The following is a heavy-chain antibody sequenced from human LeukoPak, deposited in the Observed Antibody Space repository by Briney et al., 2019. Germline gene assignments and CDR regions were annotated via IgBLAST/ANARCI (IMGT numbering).Heavy chain of an antibody. CDR3: AKVGMVRYYYYYMDV. CDR1: GFTFSSYG. Sequence: GGTLRLSCAASGFTFSSYGMSWVRQAPGKGLEWVSAISDSAGSTYYADSVKGRFTISRDNSKNTLYLQMNSLRAEDTAVYYCAKVGMVRYYYYYMDVWGKGTTVTVSS. V-gene: IGHV3-23*01. D-gene: IGHD3-3*01. J-gene: IGHJ6*03. CDR2: ISDSAGST.